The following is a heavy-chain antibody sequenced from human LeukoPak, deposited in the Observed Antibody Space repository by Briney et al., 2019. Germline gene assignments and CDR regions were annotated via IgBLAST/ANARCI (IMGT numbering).Heavy chain of an antibody. CDR3: AREDSGSFDY. Sequence: GGSLRLSCAASGFTFSSYAMHWVRQAPGKGLEYVSAISSNGGSTYYANSVKGRFTISRDNSKNTLYLQMGSLRAEDMAVYYCAREDSGSFDYWGQGTLVTVSS. J-gene: IGHJ4*02. CDR2: ISSNGGST. V-gene: IGHV3-64*01. D-gene: IGHD5-12*01. CDR1: GFTFSSYA.